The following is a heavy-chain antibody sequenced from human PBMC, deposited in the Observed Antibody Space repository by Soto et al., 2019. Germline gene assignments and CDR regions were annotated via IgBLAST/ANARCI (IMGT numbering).Heavy chain of an antibody. V-gene: IGHV4-30-4*01. CDR3: VTTGSYYSLDY. CDR1: GGSISSGDYY. D-gene: IGHD1-26*01. J-gene: IGHJ4*02. Sequence: SETLSLTCTVSGGSISSGDYYWSWIRQPPGKGLEWIGYIYYSGSTYYNPSLKSRVTISVDTSKNQFSLKLSSVTAADTAVYYCVTTGSYYSLDYWGQGTLVTVS. CDR2: IYYSGST.